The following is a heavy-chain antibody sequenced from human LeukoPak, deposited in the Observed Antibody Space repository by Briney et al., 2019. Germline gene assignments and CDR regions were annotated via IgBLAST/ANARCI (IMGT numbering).Heavy chain of an antibody. D-gene: IGHD3-3*01. CDR2: IYSGGST. CDR3: ARDRSGYFQN. V-gene: IGHV3-66*01. CDR1: GFTFSSYT. J-gene: IGHJ1*01. Sequence: PGGSLRLSCAAPGFTFSSYTISWVRQAPGKGLEWVSVIYSGGSTYYADSVKGRFTISRDNSKNTLYLQMNSLRAEDTAVYYCARDRSGYFQNWGQGTLVTVSS.